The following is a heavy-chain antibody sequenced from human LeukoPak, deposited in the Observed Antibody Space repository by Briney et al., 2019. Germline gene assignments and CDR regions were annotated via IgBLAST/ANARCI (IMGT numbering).Heavy chain of an antibody. CDR1: GFIFTRYV. V-gene: IGHV3-23*01. CDR3: ARTYSSGWYGVFSY. Sequence: PGGSLRLSCGASGFIFTRYVMNWVRQSPGKGLEWVSGISGSGLSTFYADSVKGRFTISRDNSKNTLFLHMNSLRAEDTAVYYCARTYSSGWYGVFSYWGQGTLVTVSS. CDR2: ISGSGLST. J-gene: IGHJ4*02. D-gene: IGHD6-19*01.